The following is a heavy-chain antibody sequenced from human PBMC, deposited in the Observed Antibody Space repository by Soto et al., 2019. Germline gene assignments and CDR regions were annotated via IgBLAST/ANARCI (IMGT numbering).Heavy chain of an antibody. V-gene: IGHV4-34*01. J-gene: IGHJ4*02. Sequence: KASETLSLTCAVYGGSFSGYYWSWIRQPPGKGLEWIGEINHSGSTNYNPSLKSRVTISVDTSKNQFSLKLSSVTAADTAVYYCAEGGYYDSSGSWDYWGQGTLVTVSS. CDR1: GGSFSGYY. CDR3: AEGGYYDSSGSWDY. D-gene: IGHD3-22*01. CDR2: INHSGST.